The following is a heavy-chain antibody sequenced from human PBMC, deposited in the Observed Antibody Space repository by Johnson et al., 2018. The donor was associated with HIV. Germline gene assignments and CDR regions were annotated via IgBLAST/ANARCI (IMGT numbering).Heavy chain of an antibody. V-gene: IGHV3-23*01. Sequence: EGLEWVSGISGSGGSTYYADSVKGRFTISRDNSKNTLYLQMNSLRAEDTAVYYCGKGKFTMKVVIFIDMWGQGTMVTVSS. J-gene: IGHJ3*02. CDR2: ISGSGGST. CDR3: GKGKFTMKVVIFIDM. D-gene: IGHD3-22*01.